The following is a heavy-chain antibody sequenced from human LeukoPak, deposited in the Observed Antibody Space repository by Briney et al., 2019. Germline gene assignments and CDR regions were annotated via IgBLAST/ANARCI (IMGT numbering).Heavy chain of an antibody. CDR3: ARESGTYPNDAFDI. Sequence: SETLSLTCTVSGGSISSYYWSWIRQPPGKGLEWIGYIYYSGSTNYNPSLKSRVTISVDTSKNQFSLKLSSVTAADTAVYYCARESGTYPNDAFDIWGQGTMVTVSS. D-gene: IGHD1-26*01. CDR2: IYYSGST. V-gene: IGHV4-59*01. CDR1: GGSISSYY. J-gene: IGHJ3*02.